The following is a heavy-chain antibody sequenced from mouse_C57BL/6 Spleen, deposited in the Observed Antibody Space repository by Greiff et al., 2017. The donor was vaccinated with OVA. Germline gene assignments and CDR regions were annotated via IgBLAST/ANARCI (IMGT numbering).Heavy chain of an antibody. CDR2: IYPGDGDT. J-gene: IGHJ3*01. Sequence: LVKPGASVKISCKASGYAFSSSWMNWVKQRPGKGLEWIGRIYPGDGDTNYNGKFKGKATLTADKSSSTAYMQLSSLTSEDSAVYFCARAPIMITTGGGFAYWGQGTLVTVSA. CDR3: ARAPIMITTGGGFAY. D-gene: IGHD1-1*01. CDR1: GYAFSSSW. V-gene: IGHV1-82*01.